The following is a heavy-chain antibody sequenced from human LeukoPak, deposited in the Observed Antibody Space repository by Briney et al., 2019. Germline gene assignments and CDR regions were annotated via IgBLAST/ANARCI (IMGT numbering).Heavy chain of an antibody. Sequence: GESLKISCKGSGYTFASYWIAWVRQMPGKGLEWMGIIYPGDSDTRYSPSFQGQVTISADKSISTAYLQWSSLEASDTAMYYCARLVYDILTGLNPHYFDYWGQGTLVTVSS. D-gene: IGHD3-9*01. V-gene: IGHV5-51*01. J-gene: IGHJ4*02. CDR1: GYTFASYW. CDR2: IYPGDSDT. CDR3: ARLVYDILTGLNPHYFDY.